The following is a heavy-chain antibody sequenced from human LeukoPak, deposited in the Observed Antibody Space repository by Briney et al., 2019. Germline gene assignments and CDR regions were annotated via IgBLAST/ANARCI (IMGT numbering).Heavy chain of an antibody. CDR1: GYSFSNYW. Sequence: GESLKISCEGSGYSFSNYWIGWVRQMPGKGLEWMGSIYPDESQTRYRPSFQGQVTISADKSISTAYLQWSSLKASDTAMYYCARHAPGRLTGYYHTAPDYWGQGTLVTVSS. CDR3: ARHAPGRLTGYYHTAPDY. CDR2: IYPDESQT. D-gene: IGHD3-9*01. J-gene: IGHJ4*02. V-gene: IGHV5-51*01.